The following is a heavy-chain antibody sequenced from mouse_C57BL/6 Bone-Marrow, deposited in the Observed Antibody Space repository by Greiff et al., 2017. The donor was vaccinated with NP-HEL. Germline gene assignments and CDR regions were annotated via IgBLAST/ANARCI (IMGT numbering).Heavy chain of an antibody. D-gene: IGHD3-1*01. CDR3: ASPSSGDY. V-gene: IGHV1-26*01. Sequence: EVQLQQFGPELVKPGASVKISCKASGYTFTDYYMNWVKQSHGKSLEWIGDINPNNGGTSYNQKFKGKATLTVDKSSSTAYMELRSLTSEDSAVYYCASPSSGDYWGQGTSVTVSS. CDR2: INPNNGGT. CDR1: GYTFTDYY. J-gene: IGHJ4*01.